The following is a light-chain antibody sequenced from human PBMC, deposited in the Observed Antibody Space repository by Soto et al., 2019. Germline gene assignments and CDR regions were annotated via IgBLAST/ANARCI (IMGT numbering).Light chain of an antibody. CDR3: QQYQNLWT. V-gene: IGKV3-15*01. CDR1: QTIYSN. CDR2: RES. J-gene: IGKJ1*01. Sequence: IQMTQSPATLSVSPGERATLSCRASQTIYSNVAWYQQRPGQAPRLLIYRESARATGIPARFSGSGSGTEFTLTIGSLQSEDSAVYYCQQYQNLWTVGQGTKVDIK.